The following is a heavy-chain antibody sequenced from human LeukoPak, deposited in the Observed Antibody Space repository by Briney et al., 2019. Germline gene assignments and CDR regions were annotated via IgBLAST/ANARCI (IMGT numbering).Heavy chain of an antibody. V-gene: IGHV4-61*03. CDR2: IYNGGST. CDR3: ARHYRGLDY. J-gene: IGHJ4*02. CDR1: GASVNSDSYY. Sequence: SETLSLTCTVSGASVNSDSYYWSWIRQPPGKGLEWVGHIYNGGSTYYNPSLKSRVTMSVDTSKNHFSVKLSSVTAADTAVYYCARHYRGLDYWGQGTLATVSS. D-gene: IGHD4-23*01.